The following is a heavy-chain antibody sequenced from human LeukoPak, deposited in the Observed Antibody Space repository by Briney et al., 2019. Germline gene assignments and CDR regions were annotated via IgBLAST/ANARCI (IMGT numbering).Heavy chain of an antibody. V-gene: IGHV3-9*01. CDR3: AKSINSGCSAVIDY. Sequence: GGSVRLSCAASGFTFSSYAIHWVRQAPGKGLEWVSGISWNSDNIRYADSVKGRFTISRDNAKNSLYLQMNSLRAEDTALYYCAKSINSGCSAVIDYWGQGTLVTVSS. CDR2: ISWNSDNI. CDR1: GFTFSSYA. J-gene: IGHJ4*02. D-gene: IGHD6-19*01.